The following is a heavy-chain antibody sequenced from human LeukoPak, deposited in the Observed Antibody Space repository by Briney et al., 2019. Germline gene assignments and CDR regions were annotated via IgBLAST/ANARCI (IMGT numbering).Heavy chain of an antibody. CDR1: GYTFTSYG. J-gene: IGHJ4*02. Sequence: ASVKVSCKASGYTFTSYGISWVRQAPGQGLEWMGWIGAYNGNTNYAQKLQGRVTMTTDTSTSTAYMELRSLRSDDTAAYYCARDLDGDYPLGYWGQGTLVTVSS. CDR3: ARDLDGDYPLGY. CDR2: IGAYNGNT. D-gene: IGHD4-17*01. V-gene: IGHV1-18*01.